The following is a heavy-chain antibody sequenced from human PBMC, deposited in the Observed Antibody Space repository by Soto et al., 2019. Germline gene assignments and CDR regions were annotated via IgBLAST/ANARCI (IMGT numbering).Heavy chain of an antibody. J-gene: IGHJ4*02. CDR1: GYTFTSYD. V-gene: IGHV1-8*01. CDR2: MNPNSGNT. D-gene: IGHD6-13*01. CDR3: ARGQRYSLPGDFDY. Sequence: ASVKVSCKASGYTFTSYDINWVRHATGQGLEWMGWMNPNSGNTGYAQKFQGRVTMTRNTSISTAYMELSSLRSEDTAVYYCARGQRYSLPGDFDYWGQGTLVTVSS.